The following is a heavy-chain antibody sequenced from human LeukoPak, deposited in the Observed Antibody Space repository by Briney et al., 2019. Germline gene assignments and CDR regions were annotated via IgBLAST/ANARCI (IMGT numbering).Heavy chain of an antibody. Sequence: ASVKVSCKASGYTFTSYDINWVRQATGQGLEWMGWMNPNSGNTGYAQRFQGRVTMTRDTSISTAYMELSSLRSEDTAVYYCAFVPGVGGYSSSWSDYWGQGTLVTVSS. CDR3: AFVPGVGGYSSSWSDY. CDR1: GYTFTSYD. V-gene: IGHV1-8*01. J-gene: IGHJ4*02. CDR2: MNPNSGNT. D-gene: IGHD6-13*01.